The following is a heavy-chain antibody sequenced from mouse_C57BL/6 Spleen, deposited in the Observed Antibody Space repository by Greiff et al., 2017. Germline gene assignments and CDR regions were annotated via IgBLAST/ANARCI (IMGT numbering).Heavy chain of an antibody. CDR1: GYAFTNYL. V-gene: IGHV1-54*01. D-gene: IGHD3-2*02. CDR2: INPGSGGT. J-gene: IGHJ3*01. CDR3: AREDSSGHAFAY. Sequence: VQLQQSGAELVRPGTSVKVSCKASGYAFTNYLIEWVKQRPGQGLEWIGVINPGSGGTNYNEKFKGKATLTADKSSSTAYMQLSSLTSEDSAVYCCAREDSSGHAFAYWGQGTLVTVSA.